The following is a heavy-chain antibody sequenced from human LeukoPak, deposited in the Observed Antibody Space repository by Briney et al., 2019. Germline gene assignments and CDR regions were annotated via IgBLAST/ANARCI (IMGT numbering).Heavy chain of an antibody. CDR1: GFTVSSNY. D-gene: IGHD6-19*01. CDR3: ARVPPPLYSSGWYIQNWFDP. J-gene: IGHJ5*02. Sequence: PGGSLRLSCAASGFTVSSNYMSWVRQAPGKGLEWVSVIYSGGSTYYADSVKGRFTISRDNSKNTLYLQMNSLRAEDTAVYYCARVPPPLYSSGWYIQNWFDPWGQGTLVTVSS. V-gene: IGHV3-53*01. CDR2: IYSGGST.